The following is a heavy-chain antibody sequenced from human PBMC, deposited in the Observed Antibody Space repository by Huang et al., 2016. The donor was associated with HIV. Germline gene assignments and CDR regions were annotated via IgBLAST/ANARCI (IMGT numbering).Heavy chain of an antibody. CDR1: GFPVTTNY. CDR2: IERGNKT. J-gene: IGHJ6*02. CDR3: AREMMVRGVSVPITDGYFYYGMDV. V-gene: IGHV3-53*01. D-gene: IGHD3-10*01. Sequence: VQLVESGGALVQPGGSLRLCCEASGFPVTTNYMNWVRQEQGEGLGWGSRIERGNKTSHADYGKGRFTVYRDNSKITMYLQMNSLRVEDTATYYCAREMMVRGVSVPITDGYFYYGMDVWGHGTTVSVSS.